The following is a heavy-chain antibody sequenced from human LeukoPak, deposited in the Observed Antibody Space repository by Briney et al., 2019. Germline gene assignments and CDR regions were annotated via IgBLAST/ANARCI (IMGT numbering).Heavy chain of an antibody. CDR1: GFTFSNFG. J-gene: IGHJ6*04. Sequence: GGTLRLSCAASGFTFSNFGMNWVRQAPGKGLEWVSYISSSGSTIYYADSVKGRFTISRDNAKNSLYLQMNSLRAEDTAVYYCAELGITMIGGVWGKGTTVTISS. D-gene: IGHD3-10*02. V-gene: IGHV3-48*04. CDR3: AELGITMIGGV. CDR2: ISSSGSTI.